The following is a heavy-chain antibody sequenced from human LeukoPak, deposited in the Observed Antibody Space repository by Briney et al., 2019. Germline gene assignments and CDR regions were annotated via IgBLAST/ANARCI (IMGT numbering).Heavy chain of an antibody. CDR3: ARAPKWFGELYDY. V-gene: IGHV1-69*13. CDR1: GGTFSSYA. Sequence: SVKVSCKASGGTFSSYAISWVRQAPGQGLEWMGGIIPIFGTANYAQKFQGRVTITADESTSTAYMELRSLRSDDTAVYYCARAPKWFGELYDYWGQGTLVTVSS. J-gene: IGHJ4*02. CDR2: IIPIFGTA. D-gene: IGHD3-10*01.